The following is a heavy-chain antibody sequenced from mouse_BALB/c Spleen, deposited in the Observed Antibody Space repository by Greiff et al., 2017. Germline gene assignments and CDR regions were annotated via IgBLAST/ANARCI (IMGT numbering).Heavy chain of an antibody. CDR1: GYSITSDYA. CDR2: ISYSGST. D-gene: IGHD1-1*01. Sequence: EVKLVESGPGLVKPSQSLSLTCTVTGYSITSDYAWNWIRQFPGNKLEWMGYISYSGSTSYNPSLKSRISITRDTSKNQFFLQLNSVTTEDTATYYCANYYGSRYWGQGTSVTVSS. V-gene: IGHV3-2*02. CDR3: ANYYGSRY. J-gene: IGHJ4*01.